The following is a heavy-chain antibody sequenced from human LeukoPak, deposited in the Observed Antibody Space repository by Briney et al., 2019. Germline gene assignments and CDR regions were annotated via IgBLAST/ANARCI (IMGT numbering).Heavy chain of an antibody. V-gene: IGHV3-48*02. Sequence: GGSLRLSCAASAFTFSDYSMNWVRQAPGKGLEWISYIDTSSSTMYYADSVMGRFTISKDNAKESLYLQMNSLRDEDTAVYYCAREDDSWGPNNLDLWGQGTMVTVSS. J-gene: IGHJ3*01. CDR1: AFTFSDYS. CDR3: AREDDSWGPNNLDL. D-gene: IGHD7-27*01. CDR2: IDTSSSTM.